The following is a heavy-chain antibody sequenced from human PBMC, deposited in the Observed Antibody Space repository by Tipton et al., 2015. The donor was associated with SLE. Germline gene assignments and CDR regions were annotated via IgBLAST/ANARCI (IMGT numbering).Heavy chain of an antibody. Sequence: TLSLTCTVSGGSISSGSYYWSWIRQPAGKGLEWIGRIYTSGSTNYNPSLKSRVTISVDTSKNQFSLKLSSVTAADTAVYYCARFDVLLWFRGFDYWGQGTLVTVSS. J-gene: IGHJ4*02. CDR2: IYTSGST. CDR3: ARFDVLLWFRGFDY. CDR1: GGSISSGSYY. V-gene: IGHV4-61*02. D-gene: IGHD3-10*01.